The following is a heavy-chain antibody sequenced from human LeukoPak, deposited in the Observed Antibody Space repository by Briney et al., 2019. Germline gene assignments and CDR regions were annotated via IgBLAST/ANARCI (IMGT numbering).Heavy chain of an antibody. V-gene: IGHV3-23*01. CDR2: ISGSGGST. Sequence: PGGSLRLSCAASGFTFGSYAMSWVRQAPGKGLEWVSAISGSGGSTYYADSVKGRFTISRDNSKNTLYLQMNSLRAEDTAVYYCAKKRGVIVGATYSFWDDWGQGTLVTVSS. J-gene: IGHJ4*02. D-gene: IGHD1-26*01. CDR1: GFTFGSYA. CDR3: AKKRGVIVGATYSFWDD.